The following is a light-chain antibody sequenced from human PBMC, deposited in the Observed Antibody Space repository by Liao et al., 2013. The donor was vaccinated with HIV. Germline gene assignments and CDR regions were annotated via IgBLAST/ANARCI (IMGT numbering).Light chain of an antibody. CDR3: QAWDSRIGVV. V-gene: IGLV3-1*01. CDR1: KLGDKY. J-gene: IGLJ2*01. Sequence: SYELTQPPSVSESPGQTAIITCSGEKLGDKYVRWYQQKAGQSPVLVIYEDNKRPSGIPERFSGSNSGNTATLTISGTQAMDEADYYCQAWDSRIGVVFGGGTKLTVL. CDR2: EDN.